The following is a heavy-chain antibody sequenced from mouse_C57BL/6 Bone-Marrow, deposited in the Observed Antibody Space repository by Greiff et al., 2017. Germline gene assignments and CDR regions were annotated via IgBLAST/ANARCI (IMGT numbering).Heavy chain of an antibody. J-gene: IGHJ4*01. Sequence: QVQLQQPGAELVMPGASVKLSCKASGYTFTSYWMHWVKQRPGQGLEWIGEIDPSDSYTNYNQKFKGKSTLTVDKSSSTAYMQLSSLPSEDSAVYYCARRWFYYGNDYYAVDYWGQGTAVTVTS. CDR1: GYTFTSYW. D-gene: IGHD2-1*01. CDR3: ARRWFYYGNDYYAVDY. V-gene: IGHV1-69*01. CDR2: IDPSDSYT.